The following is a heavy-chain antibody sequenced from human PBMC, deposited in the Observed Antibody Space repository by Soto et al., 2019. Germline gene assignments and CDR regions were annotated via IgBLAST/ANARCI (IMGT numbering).Heavy chain of an antibody. J-gene: IGHJ4*02. Sequence: PSETLSLTWTVSCGSISSFHWSWGRQPPGKGLGWNGRIYYSGSSKYNASRKSRVTIPGDTTKNQFALKLSSVTAADTAVYYCARADGRYWRQGTLVTVSS. CDR3: ARADGRY. V-gene: IGHV4-59*01. CDR1: CGSISSFH. CDR2: IYYSGSS.